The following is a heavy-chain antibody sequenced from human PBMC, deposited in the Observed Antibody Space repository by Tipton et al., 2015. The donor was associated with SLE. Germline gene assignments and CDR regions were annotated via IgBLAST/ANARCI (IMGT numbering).Heavy chain of an antibody. CDR1: GGSISSGGYS. CDR2: IYHSGST. D-gene: IGHD3-3*01. Sequence: TLSLTCAVSGGSISSGGYSWSWIRQPPGKGLEWIGYIYHSGSTYYDPSLKSRVTISVDTSKNQFSLKLSSVTAADTAVYYCARGTPFMEWERNWFDPWGQGTLVTVSS. V-gene: IGHV4-30-2*01. CDR3: ARGTPFMEWERNWFDP. J-gene: IGHJ5*01.